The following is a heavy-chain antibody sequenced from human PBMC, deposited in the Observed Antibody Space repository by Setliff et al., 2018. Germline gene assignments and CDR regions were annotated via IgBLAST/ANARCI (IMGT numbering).Heavy chain of an antibody. CDR1: GYTFTYRY. CDR3: ASRSDFDWSKKTSDYYYGMEV. D-gene: IGHD3-9*01. CDR2: ITPFNDNT. J-gene: IGHJ6*02. V-gene: IGHV1-45*02. Sequence: EASVKVSCKASGYTFTYRYLHWVRQAPGQALEWMGWITPFNDNTNYAQKFQDRVTITRDRSMSTAYMELSSLRSEDTAMYYCASRSDFDWSKKTSDYYYGMEVWGQGTTVTVSS.